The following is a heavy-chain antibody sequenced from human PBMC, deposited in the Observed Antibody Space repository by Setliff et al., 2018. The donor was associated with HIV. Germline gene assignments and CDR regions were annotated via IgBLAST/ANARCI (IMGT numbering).Heavy chain of an antibody. J-gene: IGHJ6*02. CDR1: GGSISSNSYY. V-gene: IGHV4-39*07. CDR3: ARIFGDQGYYYGMDV. Sequence: SETLSLTCTVSGGSISSNSYYWGWIRQPPGKGLEWIGSIYYSGSTYYNPSLMSRVTISVDTSKNQFSLKLRSVTAADTAVYYCARIFGDQGYYYGMDVWGQGTTVTVSS. CDR2: IYYSGST. D-gene: IGHD3-3*01.